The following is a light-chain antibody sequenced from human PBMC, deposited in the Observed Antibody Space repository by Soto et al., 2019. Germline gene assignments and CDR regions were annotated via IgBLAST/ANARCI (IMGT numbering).Light chain of an antibody. CDR2: DAS. CDR1: PSVSSNY. Sequence: EIVLTQSPGTLSLSPGERATLSCRASPSVSSNYLAWHQQKTGQAPRLLIYDASSRATGIPDRFSGSGSGTDFTLTISRLEPEDFAVYYCQQYGSSPITFGQGTKVDIK. CDR3: QQYGSSPIT. V-gene: IGKV3-20*01. J-gene: IGKJ1*01.